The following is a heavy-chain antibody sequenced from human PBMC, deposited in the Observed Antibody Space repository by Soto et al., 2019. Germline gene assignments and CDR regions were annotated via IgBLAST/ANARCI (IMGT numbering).Heavy chain of an antibody. D-gene: IGHD2-2*01. J-gene: IGHJ3*02. V-gene: IGHV1-8*01. CDR3: ARGPIYGSSTSCLSDAFDI. CDR1: GYTFTSYD. CDR2: MNPNSGNT. Sequence: ASVKVSCKASGYTFTSYDINWVRQATGQGLEWMGWMNPNSGNTGYAQKFQGRVTMTRNTSISTAYMELSSLGSEDTAVCYCARGPIYGSSTSCLSDAFDIWGQGTMVTVSS.